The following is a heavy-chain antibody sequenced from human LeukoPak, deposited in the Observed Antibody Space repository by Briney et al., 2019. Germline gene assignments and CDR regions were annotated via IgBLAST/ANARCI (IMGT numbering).Heavy chain of an antibody. CDR1: GGSISSGGCY. Sequence: SETLSLTCTVSGGSISSGGCYWSWIRQHPGKGLEWIGYIYYSGSTYYNPSLKSRVTISVDTSKNQFSLKLSSVTAADTAVYYCAKGALTAAFDIWGQGTMVTVSS. CDR2: IYYSGST. V-gene: IGHV4-31*03. CDR3: AKGALTAAFDI. D-gene: IGHD1-20*01. J-gene: IGHJ3*02.